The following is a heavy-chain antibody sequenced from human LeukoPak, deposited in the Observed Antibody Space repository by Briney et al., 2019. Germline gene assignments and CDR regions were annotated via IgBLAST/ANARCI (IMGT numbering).Heavy chain of an antibody. CDR2: ISRSSSYI. Sequence: GGSLRLSCAASGFTFSSYSMNWVRQAPGKGLEGASSISRSSSYIYYADSVKGRFTISRDNAKNSLYLQMNSLRAEDTAVYYCARRVRGVIISYGMDVWGKGTTVTVSS. D-gene: IGHD3-10*01. CDR1: GFTFSSYS. V-gene: IGHV3-21*01. J-gene: IGHJ6*04. CDR3: ARRVRGVIISYGMDV.